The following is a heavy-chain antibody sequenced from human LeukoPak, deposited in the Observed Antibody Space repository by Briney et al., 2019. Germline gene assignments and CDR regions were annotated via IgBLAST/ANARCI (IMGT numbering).Heavy chain of an antibody. V-gene: IGHV3-21*01. CDR2: ISGNSGDI. CDR3: ARDPRTVRI. Sequence: GGSLRLSCAASGFTFSKHGMNWVRQAPGKGLEWLSYISGNSGDINYADSVKGRFTISRDNAKNSLYLQMNSLRVEDTAVYYCARDPRTVRIWGQGTLVTVSS. CDR1: GFTFSKHG. D-gene: IGHD1-1*01. J-gene: IGHJ4*02.